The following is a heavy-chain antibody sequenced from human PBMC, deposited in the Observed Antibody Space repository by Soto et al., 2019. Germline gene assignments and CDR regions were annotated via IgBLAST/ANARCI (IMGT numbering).Heavy chain of an antibody. CDR1: GFTFSSYA. D-gene: IGHD3-3*01. V-gene: IGHV3-30-3*01. J-gene: IGHJ6*02. Sequence: QVQLVESGGGVVQPGRSLRLSCAASGFTFSSYAMHWVRQAPGKGLEWVAVISYDGSNKYYADSVKGRFTISRDNSKNTLYLQMNSLRAEDTAVYYCARDRLRLLEWANPEYYYCGMDVWGPGTTVTVSS. CDR2: ISYDGSNK. CDR3: ARDRLRLLEWANPEYYYCGMDV.